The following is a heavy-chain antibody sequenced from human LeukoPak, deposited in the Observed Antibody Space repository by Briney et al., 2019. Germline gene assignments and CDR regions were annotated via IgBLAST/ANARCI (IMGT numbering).Heavy chain of an antibody. Sequence: SVKVSCKASGGTFSGYAISWVRQAPGQGLEWMGRIIPILGIANYAQKFQGRVTITADKSTSTAYMELSSLRSEDTAVYYCARVRTCYYDSSGYCYYFDYWGQGTLVTVSS. CDR2: IIPILGIA. CDR1: GGTFSGYA. CDR3: ARVRTCYYDSSGYCYYFDY. D-gene: IGHD3-22*01. V-gene: IGHV1-69*04. J-gene: IGHJ4*02.